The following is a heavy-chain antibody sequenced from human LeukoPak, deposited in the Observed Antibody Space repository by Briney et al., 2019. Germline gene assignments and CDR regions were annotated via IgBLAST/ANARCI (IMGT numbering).Heavy chain of an antibody. CDR3: ARDPGSSSFDY. J-gene: IGHJ4*01. CDR1: GFTFGNYW. CDR2: IKRDGSYK. D-gene: IGHD6-13*01. V-gene: IGHV3-7*01. Sequence: GGSLRLSRVASGFTFGNYWMSWVRQAPGKGLEFVANIKRDGSYKNYVDSVKGRFTISRDNAENSVHLQMHSLRAEDTAIYYCARDPGSSSFDYWGQGALVIVSS.